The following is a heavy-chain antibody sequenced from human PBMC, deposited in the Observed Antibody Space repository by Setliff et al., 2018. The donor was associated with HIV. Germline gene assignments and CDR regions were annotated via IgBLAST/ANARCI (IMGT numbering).Heavy chain of an antibody. CDR1: GGTFSNYY. D-gene: IGHD3-22*01. CDR2: ISHNGNT. V-gene: IGHV4-34*08. J-gene: IGHJ4*02. CDR3: AMGSSGYPFDY. Sequence: PSETLSLTCAVYGGTFSNYYWTWIRQSPVKGLEWIGEISHNGNTNYSPSLKGRLTLSADTSKSQFSLKLTSVTAADTAVYYCAMGSSGYPFDYWGQGSLVTVSS.